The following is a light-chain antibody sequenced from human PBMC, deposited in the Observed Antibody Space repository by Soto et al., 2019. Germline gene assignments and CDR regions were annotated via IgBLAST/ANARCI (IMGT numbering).Light chain of an antibody. J-gene: IGLJ2*01. Sequence: QYALTQPPSASGSPGQSVTISCTGTSNDVGGYNYVSWYQQHPGKAPKLMIYEVTKRPSGVPDRFSGSKSGNTASLTVSGLQAEDEADYYCSSYAGSNNLFGGGTKLTVL. V-gene: IGLV2-8*01. CDR2: EVT. CDR3: SSYAGSNNL. CDR1: SNDVGGYNY.